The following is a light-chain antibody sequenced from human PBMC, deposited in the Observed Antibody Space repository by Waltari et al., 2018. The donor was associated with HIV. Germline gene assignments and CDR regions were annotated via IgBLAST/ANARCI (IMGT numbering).Light chain of an antibody. Sequence: QSVLTQPPSASGTPGQRGTISCSGSSSNIGTNYVYWYHQLPGTAPKILIYRNNPRPSGVPDRFSGSKSGTSASLAISGLRSEDEADYYCAAWDDSLSGWVFGGGTKLTVL. J-gene: IGLJ3*02. CDR1: SSNIGTNY. CDR3: AAWDDSLSGWV. V-gene: IGLV1-47*01. CDR2: RNN.